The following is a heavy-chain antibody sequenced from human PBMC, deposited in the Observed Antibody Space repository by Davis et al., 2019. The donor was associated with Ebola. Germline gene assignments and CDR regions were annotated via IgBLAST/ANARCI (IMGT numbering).Heavy chain of an antibody. D-gene: IGHD5-12*01. V-gene: IGHV3-21*01. Sequence: GESLKISCAASGFTFSSYSMNWVRQAPGKGLEWVSSISSSSSYIYYPDSVKGRFTISRDNSKNTLYLQMNSLRAGDTAVYYCAREHSGYDYLGAFDIWGQGTMVTVSS. J-gene: IGHJ3*02. CDR3: AREHSGYDYLGAFDI. CDR2: ISSSSSYI. CDR1: GFTFSSYS.